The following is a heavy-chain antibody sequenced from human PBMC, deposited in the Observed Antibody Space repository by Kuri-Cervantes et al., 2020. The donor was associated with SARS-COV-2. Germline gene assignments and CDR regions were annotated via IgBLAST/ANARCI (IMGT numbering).Heavy chain of an antibody. CDR2: INPNSGGS. Sequence: ASVKVSCKASGYTFTGYYMHWVRQAPGQGLEWMGWINPNSGGSNYAQKFQGRVTMTRDTSISTAYMELSRLRSDDTAVYYCARGRGIQWDAFDIWGQGTMVTVSS. V-gene: IGHV1-2*02. CDR1: GYTFTGYY. CDR3: ARGRGIQWDAFDI. D-gene: IGHD5-12*01. J-gene: IGHJ3*02.